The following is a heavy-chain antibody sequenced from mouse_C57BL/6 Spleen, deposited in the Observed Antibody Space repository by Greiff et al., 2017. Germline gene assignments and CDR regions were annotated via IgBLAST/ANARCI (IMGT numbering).Heavy chain of an antibody. CDR1: GYTFTSYW. V-gene: IGHV1-55*01. Sequence: QVQLQQPGAELVKPGASVKMSCKASGYTFTSYWITWVKPRPGQGLEWIGDIYPGSGSTNYNEKFKSKATLTVDTSSSTAYMQLSSLTSEDSAVYYCARCDDGYYEAMDYWGQGTSVTVSS. CDR3: ARCDDGYYEAMDY. J-gene: IGHJ4*01. CDR2: IYPGSGST. D-gene: IGHD2-3*01.